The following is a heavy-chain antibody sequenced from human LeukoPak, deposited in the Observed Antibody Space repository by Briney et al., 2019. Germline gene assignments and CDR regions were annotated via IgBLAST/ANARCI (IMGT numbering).Heavy chain of an antibody. V-gene: IGHV1-18*01. D-gene: IGHD3-10*01. Sequence: ASVTVSCKASGYTFTSYGISWVRQAPGQGLEWMGWISAYNGNTKYAQKVQGRVTMTIDKSTSTAYMELRSLRSDDTAVYYCARDDCASGSYNNWFDPWGQGTLVTVSS. CDR1: GYTFTSYG. J-gene: IGHJ5*02. CDR2: ISAYNGNT. CDR3: ARDDCASGSYNNWFDP.